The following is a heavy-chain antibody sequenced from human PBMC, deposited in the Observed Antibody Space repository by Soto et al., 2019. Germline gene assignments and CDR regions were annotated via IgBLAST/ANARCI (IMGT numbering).Heavy chain of an antibody. J-gene: IGHJ4*02. V-gene: IGHV1-69*13. D-gene: IGHD6-6*01. CDR2: IIPIFGTA. Sequence: SVKVSCKASGGTFSSYAISWVRQAPGQGLEWMGGIIPIFGTANYAQKFQGRVTITADESTSTAYMELSSLRSEDTAVYYCTRDRLHKTSSITFDYWGQGALVTVSS. CDR1: GGTFSSYA. CDR3: TRDRLHKTSSITFDY.